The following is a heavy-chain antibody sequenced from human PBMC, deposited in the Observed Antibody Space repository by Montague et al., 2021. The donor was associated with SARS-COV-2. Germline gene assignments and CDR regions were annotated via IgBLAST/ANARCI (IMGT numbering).Heavy chain of an antibody. CDR1: GGSIGSSNW. D-gene: IGHD3-10*01. CDR3: AKLDGGGY. CDR2: IYHDGNT. Sequence: SETLSLTCTVSGGSIGSSNWWSWVRQSPGKGLDWIGEIYHDGNTHYKPSLKSRVIMSVDKSKNQFSLRVTSVTAVDTAVYYCAKLDGGGYWGQGTLVTVSS. J-gene: IGHJ1*01. V-gene: IGHV4-4*02.